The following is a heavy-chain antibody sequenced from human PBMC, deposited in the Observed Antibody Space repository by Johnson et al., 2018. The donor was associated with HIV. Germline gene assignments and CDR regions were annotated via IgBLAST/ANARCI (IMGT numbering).Heavy chain of an antibody. CDR2: IRYDGSDE. CDR1: GFTFSSYG. D-gene: IGHD7-27*01. CDR3: AKAVTGEGAFDI. V-gene: IGHV3-30*02. J-gene: IGHJ3*02. Sequence: QVHLVESGGGVVQPGGSLRLSCAASGFTFSSYGMHWVRQAPGKGLEWVAFIRYDGSDEFYADSVKGRFTISRDNSKNTLYLQMNSLRAEDTAVYYCAKAVTGEGAFDIWGQGTMVTVSS.